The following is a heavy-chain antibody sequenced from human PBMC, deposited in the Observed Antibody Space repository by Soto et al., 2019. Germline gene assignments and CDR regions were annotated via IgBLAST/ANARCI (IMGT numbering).Heavy chain of an antibody. D-gene: IGHD3-3*01. CDR1: GFTFSSYG. V-gene: IGHV3-30*18. Sequence: GGSLRLSCAASGFTFSSYGMHWVRQAPGKGLEWVAVISYDGSNKYYADSVKGRFTISRDNSKNTMYLQMNSLGAEETAVSYCAKEGGGAYYDFWSGYSRCLDIWGQGTMVTVSS. J-gene: IGHJ3*02. CDR3: AKEGGGAYYDFWSGYSRCLDI. CDR2: ISYDGSNK.